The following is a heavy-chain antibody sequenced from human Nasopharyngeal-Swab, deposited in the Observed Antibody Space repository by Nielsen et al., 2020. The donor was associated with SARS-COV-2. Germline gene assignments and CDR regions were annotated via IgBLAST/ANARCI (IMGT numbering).Heavy chain of an antibody. CDR3: ARSVGSFYGQGAFDI. V-gene: IGHV3-49*04. D-gene: IGHD1-26*01. CDR1: GFTFGDYA. CDR2: IRSKTYGGAT. J-gene: IGHJ3*02. Sequence: GESLKISCTTSGFTFGDYAMSWVRQAPGKGLEWVGFIRSKTYGGATEYAASVKVRFTISRDDAESIAYLQMNSLETEDTGVYYCARSVGSFYGQGAFDIWGQGTMVTVSS.